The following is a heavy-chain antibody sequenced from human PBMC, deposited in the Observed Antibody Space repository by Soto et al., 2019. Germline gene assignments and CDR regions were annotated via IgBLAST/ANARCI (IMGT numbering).Heavy chain of an antibody. Sequence: SETLSLTCAVYGGSFSGYYWSWIRQPPGKGLEWIGEINHSGSTNYSPSLKSRVTISVDTSKNQFSLKLSSVTAADTAVYYCARGGPTGIAAAAMGWFDPWGQGTLVTVSS. CDR3: ARGGPTGIAAAAMGWFDP. J-gene: IGHJ5*02. CDR1: GGSFSGYY. CDR2: INHSGST. D-gene: IGHD6-13*01. V-gene: IGHV4-34*01.